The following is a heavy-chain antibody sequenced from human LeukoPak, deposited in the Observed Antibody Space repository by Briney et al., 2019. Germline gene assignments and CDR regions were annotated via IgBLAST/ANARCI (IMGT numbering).Heavy chain of an antibody. D-gene: IGHD5-12*01. V-gene: IGHV1-2*02. Sequence: ASVKVSCKASGYTFTGYYMHWVRQAPGQGLEWVGWINPNSGGTNYAQKFQGRVTMTRDTSISTAYMELSRLRSDDTAVYYCARVYSGYENWFDPWGQGTLVTVSS. CDR1: GYTFTGYY. J-gene: IGHJ5*02. CDR2: INPNSGGT. CDR3: ARVYSGYENWFDP.